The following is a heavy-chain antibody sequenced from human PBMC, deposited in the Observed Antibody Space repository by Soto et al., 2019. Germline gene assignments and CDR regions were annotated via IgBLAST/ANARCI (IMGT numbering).Heavy chain of an antibody. J-gene: IGHJ4*02. CDR2: ISGSGGIT. CDR3: AKDPNGDYIGAFDY. CDR1: GLAFSNYA. D-gene: IGHD4-17*01. V-gene: IGHV3-23*01. Sequence: EVPLLESGGGLVQPGGSLRLSCAASGLAFSNYAVTWVRQAPGKGLEWVSSISGSGGITYYAESVKGRFTISRDNSKNTVYVQMNSLRVEDTAVYHCAKDPNGDYIGAFDYWGQGTLVTVSS.